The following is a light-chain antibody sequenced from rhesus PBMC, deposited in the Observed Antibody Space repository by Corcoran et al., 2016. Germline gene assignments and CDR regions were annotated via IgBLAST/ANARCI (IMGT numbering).Light chain of an antibody. J-gene: IGKJ1*01. CDR1: QGISSW. CDR2: KAS. Sequence: DIQMTQSPSSLSASVGDTVTITCRASQGISSWLAWYQQKPGKAPKLLIYKASSLQSGVPSRFSGSGSGTDFTLTISSLQSEDFAIYYCQEYDNRPRAFGPGTKVDIK. V-gene: IGKV1-22*01. CDR3: QEYDNRPRA.